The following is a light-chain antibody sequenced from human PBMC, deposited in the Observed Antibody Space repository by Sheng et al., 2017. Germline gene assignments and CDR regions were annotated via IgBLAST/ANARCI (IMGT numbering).Light chain of an antibody. Sequence: EIVLTQSPDTLSLSPGERATLSCRASQSVTINYLAWYQQRPGQSPRVLIYDASNRATGIPARFSGSGSGTDFTLTISSLEPEDFAVYYCQQRSNWPPLTFGGGTKVEIK. CDR3: QQRSNWPPLT. CDR2: DAS. V-gene: IGKV3-11*01. J-gene: IGKJ4*01. CDR1: QSVTINY.